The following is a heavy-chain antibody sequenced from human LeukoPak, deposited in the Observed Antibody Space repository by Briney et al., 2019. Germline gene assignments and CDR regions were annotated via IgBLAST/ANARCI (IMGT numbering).Heavy chain of an antibody. CDR2: IYHSGST. D-gene: IGHD6-19*01. CDR3: ARVMGIAVAGNYFDY. CDR1: GYSISSGYY. J-gene: IGHJ4*02. V-gene: IGHV4-38-2*01. Sequence: SETLSLTCAVSGYSISSGYYWGWIRPPPGKGLEWIGSIYHSGSTYYNPSLKSRVTISVDTSKNQFSLKLSSVTAADTAVYYCARVMGIAVAGNYFDYWGQGTLVTVSS.